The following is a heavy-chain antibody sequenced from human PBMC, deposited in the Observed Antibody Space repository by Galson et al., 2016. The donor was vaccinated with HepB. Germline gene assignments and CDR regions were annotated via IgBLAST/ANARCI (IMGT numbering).Heavy chain of an antibody. D-gene: IGHD5-18*01. Sequence: SVKVSCKASGYTFINYGISWVRQAPGQGLEWMGWISTYNGNTKYAQKLQDRLTMTTDTPTSTAYMELRSLRYDDTAVYYCARGLGYGYGSNYYYMDVWGQGTAVTIS. V-gene: IGHV1-18*01. J-gene: IGHJ6*02. CDR3: ARGLGYGYGSNYYYMDV. CDR1: GYTFINYG. CDR2: ISTYNGNT.